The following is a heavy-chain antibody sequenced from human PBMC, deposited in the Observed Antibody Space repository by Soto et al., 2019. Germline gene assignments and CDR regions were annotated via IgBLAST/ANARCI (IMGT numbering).Heavy chain of an antibody. Sequence: EVQLVQSGAEVKKPGESLRISCKGSGYSFTSYWISWVRQMPGKGLEWMGRIDPSDSYTNYSPSFQGHVTISADKSISTAYLQWSSLKASDTAMYYCARQGYCSGGSCYGYYYGMDVWGQGTTVTVSS. CDR2: IDPSDSYT. V-gene: IGHV5-10-1*03. D-gene: IGHD2-15*01. J-gene: IGHJ6*02. CDR1: GYSFTSYW. CDR3: ARQGYCSGGSCYGYYYGMDV.